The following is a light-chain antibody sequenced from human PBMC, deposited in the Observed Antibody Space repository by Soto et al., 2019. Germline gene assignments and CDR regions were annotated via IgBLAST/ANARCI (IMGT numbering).Light chain of an antibody. CDR1: SSDVGYHNY. Sequence: ALTQPASVSRSPGQSITISCTGNSSDVGYHNYVSWYRQHPGKAPRLMIYEVNNRPSGVSNRFSGSKSGNTASLTISGLQAEDEADYYCSSCTSSNTLLYVFGTGTKVTVL. CDR3: SSCTSSNTLLYV. CDR2: EVN. V-gene: IGLV2-14*01. J-gene: IGLJ1*01.